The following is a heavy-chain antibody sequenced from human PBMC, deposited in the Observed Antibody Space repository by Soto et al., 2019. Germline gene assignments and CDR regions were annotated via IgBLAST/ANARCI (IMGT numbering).Heavy chain of an antibody. V-gene: IGHV5-51*01. Sequence: PGESLKISCKGSGYSFTSYWIGWVRQMPGKGLEWMGIIYPGDSDTRYSPSFQGQVTISADKSISTAYLQWRSLKASDTAMYYCARLASGYESNYYYYYGMDVWGQGTTVTVSS. D-gene: IGHD5-12*01. CDR3: ARLASGYESNYYYYYGMDV. J-gene: IGHJ6*02. CDR2: IYPGDSDT. CDR1: GYSFTSYW.